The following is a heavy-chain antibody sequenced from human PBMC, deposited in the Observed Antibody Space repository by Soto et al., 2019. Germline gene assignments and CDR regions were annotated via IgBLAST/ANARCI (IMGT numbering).Heavy chain of an antibody. CDR2: IGSAGDP. CDR1: GFTFSSSD. V-gene: IGHV3-13*05. Sequence: LRLSCAASGFTFSSSDMHWVRQATGKGLEWVSGIGSAGDPYYAGSVKGRFTISRENAKNSLYLQMNSLRAEDTAVYYCARGCSSASCYYYWGQGALVTVSS. J-gene: IGHJ4*02. D-gene: IGHD2-2*01. CDR3: ARGCSSASCYYY.